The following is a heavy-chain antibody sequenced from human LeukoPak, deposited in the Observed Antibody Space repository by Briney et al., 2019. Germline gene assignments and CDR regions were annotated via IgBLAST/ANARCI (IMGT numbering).Heavy chain of an antibody. CDR3: ARRVRPTTMVRGVPYYYYYYMDV. D-gene: IGHD3-10*01. J-gene: IGHJ6*03. CDR1: GGSISSSSYY. CDR2: IYYSGST. Sequence: SETLSLTCTVSGGSISSSSYYWGWIRQPPVKGLEWIGSIYYSGSTYYNPSLKSRVTISVDTSKNQFSLKLSSVTAADTAVYYCARRVRPTTMVRGVPYYYYYYMDVWGKGTTVIVSS. V-gene: IGHV4-39*01.